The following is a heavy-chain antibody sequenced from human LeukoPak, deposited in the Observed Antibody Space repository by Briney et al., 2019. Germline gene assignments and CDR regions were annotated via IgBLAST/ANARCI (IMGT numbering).Heavy chain of an antibody. Sequence: SETLSLTCTVSGYAISSDYYWGWVRQPPGKGLEWIGSIYPSGSTYYNPSLKSRVTISIDTSKNQFSLRLSSVTAADTAVYYCARGGIAAAAHGAPYYYGMDVWGQGTTVTVSS. D-gene: IGHD6-13*01. J-gene: IGHJ6*02. V-gene: IGHV4-38-2*02. CDR1: GYAISSDYY. CDR2: IYPSGST. CDR3: ARGGIAAAAHGAPYYYGMDV.